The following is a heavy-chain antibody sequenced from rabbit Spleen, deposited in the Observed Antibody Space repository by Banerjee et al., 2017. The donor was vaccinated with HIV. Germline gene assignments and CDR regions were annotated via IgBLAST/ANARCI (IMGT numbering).Heavy chain of an antibody. Sequence: QSLEESGGDLVKPGASLTLTCTASGFSFSSRYYMCWVRQAPGKGLEWIACINTGSSGSTNYASWAKGRFTISKTSSTTVTLQMTSPTAADTATYFCARETSGGWGVVLYYFRLWGPGTLVTVS. D-gene: IGHD4-1*01. V-gene: IGHV1S40*01. CDR2: INTGSSGST. CDR1: GFSFSSRYY. CDR3: ARETSGGWGVVLYYFRL. J-gene: IGHJ4*01.